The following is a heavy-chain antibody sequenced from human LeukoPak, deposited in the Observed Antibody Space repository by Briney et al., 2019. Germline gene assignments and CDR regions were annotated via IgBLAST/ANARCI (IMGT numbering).Heavy chain of an antibody. Sequence: GGSLRLSCAASGFTFSSYAMSWVRQAPGKGLEWVSTINSGGNTYYADSVKGRFTISRDNAKNTLFLQMNSLRVEDTAVYYCSKDPPISAAGPQYSDRWGQGTLVTVSS. CDR1: GFTFSSYA. CDR2: INSGGNT. D-gene: IGHD6-13*01. J-gene: IGHJ4*02. CDR3: SKDPPISAAGPQYSDR. V-gene: IGHV3-23*01.